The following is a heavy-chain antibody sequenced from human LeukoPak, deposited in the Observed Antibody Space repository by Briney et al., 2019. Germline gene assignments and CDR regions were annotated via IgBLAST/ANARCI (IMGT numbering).Heavy chain of an antibody. J-gene: IGHJ4*02. D-gene: IGHD4/OR15-4a*01. Sequence: PSETLSLTCTVSGGSISSGGYYWSWIRQHPGKGLEWIGYIYYSGSTYYNPSLKSRVTISVDTSKNQFSLKLSSVTAADTAVYYCARGGAMSMEDYWGQGTLVTVSS. CDR2: IYYSGST. V-gene: IGHV4-31*03. CDR1: GGSISSGGYY. CDR3: ARGGAMSMEDY.